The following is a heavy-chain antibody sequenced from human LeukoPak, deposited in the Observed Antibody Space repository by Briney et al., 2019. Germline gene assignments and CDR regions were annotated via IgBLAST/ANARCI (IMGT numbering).Heavy chain of an antibody. CDR3: ARRYYHSTEFDP. Sequence: GESLKISCKASGYGFSNYWIGWVRQLPGKGLEWVGFIYPADSSTRYSPSFQGQVTISADKSISTAYLQWSSLKASDTAVYYCARRYYHSTEFDPWGQGTLVTVSS. CDR2: IYPADSST. CDR1: GYGFSNYW. J-gene: IGHJ5*02. V-gene: IGHV5-51*01. D-gene: IGHD2/OR15-2a*01.